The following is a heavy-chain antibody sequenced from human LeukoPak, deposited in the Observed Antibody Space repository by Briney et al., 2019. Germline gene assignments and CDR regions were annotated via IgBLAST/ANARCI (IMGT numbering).Heavy chain of an antibody. CDR3: AKASGSYFERSYFDY. V-gene: IGHV3-23*01. CDR2: ISGSGGST. J-gene: IGHJ4*02. D-gene: IGHD1-26*01. Sequence: PGGSLRLSCAASGFTFSSYAMSWVRQAPGKGLEWVSAISGSGGSTYYAASVKGRVTISRDNSKHTLYLQMNSLRAEDTAVYYCAKASGSYFERSYFDYWGQGTLVTVSS. CDR1: GFTFSSYA.